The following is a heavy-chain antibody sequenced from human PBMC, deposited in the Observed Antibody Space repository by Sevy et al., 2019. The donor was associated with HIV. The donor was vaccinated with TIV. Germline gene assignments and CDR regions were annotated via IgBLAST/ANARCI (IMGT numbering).Heavy chain of an antibody. D-gene: IGHD2-15*01. J-gene: IGHJ4*02. CDR3: ARAYCSXXXXXXXXX. CDR2: XXXXXXXT. V-gene: IGHV1-2*02. Sequence: ASVKXSXKASGXXXTGYYIHXVXQAXGXGXEWMXXXXXXXXXTDYAQKFQGRVTMTRDTSISAAYLDVTRLRSDDTATYYCARAYCSXXXXXXXXXXGXGTLVTVSS. CDR1: GXXXTGYY.